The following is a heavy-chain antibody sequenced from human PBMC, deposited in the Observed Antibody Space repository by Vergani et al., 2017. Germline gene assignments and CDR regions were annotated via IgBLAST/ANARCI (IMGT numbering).Heavy chain of an antibody. D-gene: IGHD2-2*01. CDR1: GDSMNSGKYY. CDR3: VRHCSSTSCYLGVVAS. Sequence: QLQLQESGPRLVKPSEALSLSCTVSGDSMNSGKYYWGWVRQSPGRGLEWIGSIYYFGSPYYNPSFESRPSVSIDVSKNQFSLTLNSVTAADTAVYFCVRHCSSTSCYLGVVASWGHGTPVIVSS. V-gene: IGHV4-39*01. CDR2: IYYFGSP. J-gene: IGHJ5*01.